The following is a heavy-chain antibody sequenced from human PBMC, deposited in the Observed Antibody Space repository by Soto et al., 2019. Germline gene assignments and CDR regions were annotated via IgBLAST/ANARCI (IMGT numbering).Heavy chain of an antibody. CDR2: INHSGST. D-gene: IGHD3-10*01. CDR1: GGSFSGYY. V-gene: IGHV4-34*01. J-gene: IGHJ6*02. CDR3: AKSIGWIRFGEPYYYYGMDV. Sequence: SETLSLTCAVYGGSFSGYYWSWIRQPPGKGLEWIGEINHSGSTNYNPSLKSRVTISVDTSKNQFSLKLSSVTAADTAVYYCAKSIGWIRFGEPYYYYGMDVWGQGTTVTVSS.